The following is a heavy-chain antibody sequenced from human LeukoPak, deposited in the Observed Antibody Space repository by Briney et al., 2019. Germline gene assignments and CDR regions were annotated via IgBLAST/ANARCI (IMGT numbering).Heavy chain of an antibody. CDR1: GFTFSDYY. V-gene: IGHV3-11*04. CDR3: ARDGRPYYYDSSGYGTWFDP. Sequence: PGGSLTLSCAASGFTFSDYYMSWLRQAPGEGLEGVSYISSSSSTILYAVSVKGRFTISRDNAKNSLYLQMNSLRAEDTAVYYCARDGRPYYYDSSGYGTWFDPCGQGTLVTVSS. D-gene: IGHD3-22*01. CDR2: ISSSSSTI. J-gene: IGHJ5*02.